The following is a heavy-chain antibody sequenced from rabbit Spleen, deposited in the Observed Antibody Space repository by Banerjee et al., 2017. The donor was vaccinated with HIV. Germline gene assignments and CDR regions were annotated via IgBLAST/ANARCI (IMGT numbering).Heavy chain of an antibody. Sequence: QSLEESGGDLVKPGASLTLTCTASGFSLSSDYYMSWVRQAPGKGLEWIACIYTGSSGTTYYASWAKGRFTISKTSSTTVTLQMTSLTAADTATYFCARSPDSGIPSISMTRLDLWGQGTLVTVS. CDR2: IYTGSSGTT. V-gene: IGHV1S40*01. CDR3: ARSPDSGIPSISMTRLDL. J-gene: IGHJ3*01. D-gene: IGHD1-1*01. CDR1: GFSLSSDYY.